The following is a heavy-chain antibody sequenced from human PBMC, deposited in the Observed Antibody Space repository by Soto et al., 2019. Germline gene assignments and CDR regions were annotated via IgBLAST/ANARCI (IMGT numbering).Heavy chain of an antibody. CDR3: ARQGSTGAMYFYGMDV. CDR2: IYPDDSDT. CDR1: GDTFSSYW. D-gene: IGHD2-2*01. Sequence: GESLKISCKGSGDTFSSYWIAWVRQMPGKGLEWMGIIYPDDSDTRYSPSFEGHVTISADKSTNTAYLQWSSLRASDTAMYYCARQGSTGAMYFYGMDVSGQGTTVTLS. J-gene: IGHJ6*02. V-gene: IGHV5-51*01.